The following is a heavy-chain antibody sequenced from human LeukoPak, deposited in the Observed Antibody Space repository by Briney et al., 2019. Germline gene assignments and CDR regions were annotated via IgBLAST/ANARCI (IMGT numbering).Heavy chain of an antibody. V-gene: IGHV1-24*01. Sequence: ASVKVSCKVSGNTLTEISMHWVRQAPGQGLEWMGGFNPEDVETIYARSFQGRLTVTEDTSTDTAYMELSSLRAEDTAMYYCATEIVGYGDVHYFDSWGQGTLVTVSS. CDR1: GNTLTEIS. CDR2: FNPEDVET. J-gene: IGHJ4*02. CDR3: ATEIVGYGDVHYFDS. D-gene: IGHD4-17*01.